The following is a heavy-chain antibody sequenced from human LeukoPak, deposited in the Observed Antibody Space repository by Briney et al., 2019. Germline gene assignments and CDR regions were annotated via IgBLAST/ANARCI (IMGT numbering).Heavy chain of an antibody. CDR2: ISYDGSNK. D-gene: IGHD3-22*01. CDR1: GFTFSSYG. Sequence: GRSLRLSCAASGFTFSSYGMYWVRQAPGKGLEWVAVISYDGSNKYYADSVKGRFTISRDNSKNTLYLQMNSLRAEDTAVYYCAKDIDSSGYYPEFDYWGQGTLVTVSS. J-gene: IGHJ4*02. CDR3: AKDIDSSGYYPEFDY. V-gene: IGHV3-30*18.